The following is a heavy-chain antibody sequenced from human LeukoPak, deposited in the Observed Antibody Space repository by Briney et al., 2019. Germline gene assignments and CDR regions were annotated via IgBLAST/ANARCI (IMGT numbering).Heavy chain of an antibody. CDR2: ISRTSTYI. J-gene: IGHJ6*03. D-gene: IGHD1-14*01. Sequence: GGSLRLSCSASGFTFSSHSTSWVRQAPGKGLEWVSSISRTSTYIYYADSVKGRFTISRDNAKNSLYLQMNSLRVEDTAVYYCAGDDHNYQYYMDVWGKGTTVTVSS. CDR1: GFTFSSHS. CDR3: AGDDHNYQYYMDV. V-gene: IGHV3-21*01.